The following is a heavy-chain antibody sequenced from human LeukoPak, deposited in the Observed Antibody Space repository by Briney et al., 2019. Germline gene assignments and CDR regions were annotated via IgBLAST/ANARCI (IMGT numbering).Heavy chain of an antibody. V-gene: IGHV4-30-4*01. Sequence: SETLSLTCTVSGGSISSGDYYWSWIRQPPGKGLEWIGYIYYSGSTYYNPSLKSRVTISVDTSKNHFSLKLSSVTAADTAVYYRARGGYYDSSGYPEYYGMDVWGQGTTVTVSS. CDR3: ARGGYYDSSGYPEYYGMDV. J-gene: IGHJ6*02. CDR2: IYYSGST. CDR1: GGSISSGDYY. D-gene: IGHD3-22*01.